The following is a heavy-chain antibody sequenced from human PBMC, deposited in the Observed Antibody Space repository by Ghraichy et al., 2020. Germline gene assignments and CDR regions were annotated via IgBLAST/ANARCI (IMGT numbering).Heavy chain of an antibody. J-gene: IGHJ4*02. CDR1: GDSISNYY. D-gene: IGHD2-15*01. V-gene: IGHV4-59*01. Sequence: SCSVSGDSISNYYWSWIRQPPGKGLEWIGYIFYSGSTNYSPSLESRVTLSVATSKNQFSLKLSSVTAADTAVYYCAMPSRGYCSGGTCYPVFDYWGQGILVTVSS. CDR2: IFYSGST. CDR3: AMPSRGYCSGGTCYPVFDY.